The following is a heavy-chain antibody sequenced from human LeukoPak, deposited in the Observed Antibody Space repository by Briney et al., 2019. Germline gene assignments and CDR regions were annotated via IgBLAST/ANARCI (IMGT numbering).Heavy chain of an antibody. Sequence: PGGSLRLSCAASGFTFSSYEMNWVRQAPGKGLEWVSYISSSGSTIYYADSVKGRFTISRDNAKNSLYLQMNSLRAEDTAVYYCARDAQYYYGSGSFDYWGQGTLVTVS. CDR3: ARDAQYYYGSGSFDY. J-gene: IGHJ4*02. CDR1: GFTFSSYE. CDR2: ISSSGSTI. D-gene: IGHD3-10*01. V-gene: IGHV3-48*03.